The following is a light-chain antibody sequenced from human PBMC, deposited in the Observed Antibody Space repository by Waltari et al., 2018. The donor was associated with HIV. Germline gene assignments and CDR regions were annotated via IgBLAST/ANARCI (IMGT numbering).Light chain of an antibody. J-gene: IGLJ3*02. Sequence: QSVLSQSPSISGTPGQRVSISCSGSSSNIGGQYVSWYQQVPGTTPELLIFGNTQRPSGVSDRFSGSVSGTSASLAISGLRSEDEADYYCAVWDVSLSAQVFGGGTTLTVL. CDR2: GNT. CDR3: AVWDVSLSAQV. CDR1: SSNIGGQY. V-gene: IGLV1-47*01.